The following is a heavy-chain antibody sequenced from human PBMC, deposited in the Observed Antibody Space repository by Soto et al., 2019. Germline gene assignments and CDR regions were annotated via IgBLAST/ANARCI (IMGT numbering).Heavy chain of an antibody. J-gene: IGHJ3*02. CDR2: IWYDGSIK. CDR1: GFTFGIYG. CDR3: ARATSGSFDALDM. V-gene: IGHV3-33*01. D-gene: IGHD1-26*01. Sequence: QVQLVESGGGVVQPARSLRLSCAASGFTFGIYGMHWVRQAPGKGLEWVAVIWYDGSIKYHADSVKGRFTISRDNSKNTVYLQMNSLRDEDTAVYYCARATSGSFDALDMWGQGTMVTVSS.